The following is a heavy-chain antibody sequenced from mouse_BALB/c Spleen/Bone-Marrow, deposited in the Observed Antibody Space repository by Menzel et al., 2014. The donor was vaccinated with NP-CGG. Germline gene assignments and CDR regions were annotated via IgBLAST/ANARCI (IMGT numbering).Heavy chain of an antibody. CDR1: GYTFSSYW. CDR3: ATGGSPMDY. Sequence: QAQLQQSGAELMKPGASVKISCKATGYTFSSYWIEWVKQRPGHGLEWIGEILPGSGSTNYNEKFKGKATFTADTSSNTAYMQLSSLTSEDSAVYYCATGGSPMDYWGQGTSVTVSS. CDR2: ILPGSGST. J-gene: IGHJ4*01. V-gene: IGHV1-9*01. D-gene: IGHD1-1*02.